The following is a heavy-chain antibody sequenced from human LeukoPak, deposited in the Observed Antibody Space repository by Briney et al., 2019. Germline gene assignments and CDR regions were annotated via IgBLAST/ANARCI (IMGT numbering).Heavy chain of an antibody. J-gene: IGHJ6*03. CDR3: ARGLSDLGGYCYYYYMDV. CDR2: MNPNSGNT. CDR1: GYTFTSYD. D-gene: IGHD3-16*01. V-gene: IGHV1-8*03. Sequence: ASVKVSCKASGYTFTSYDINWVRQATGQGLEWMGWMNPNSGNTGYAQKFQGRVTITRNTSISTAYMELSSLRSEDTAVYYCARGLSDLGGYCYYYYMDVWGKGTTVTVSS.